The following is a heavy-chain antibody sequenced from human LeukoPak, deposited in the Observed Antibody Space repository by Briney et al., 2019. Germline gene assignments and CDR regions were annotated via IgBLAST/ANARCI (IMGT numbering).Heavy chain of an antibody. CDR1: GGSISSYY. Sequence: SETLSLTCTVSGGSISSYYWSWIRQPPGKGLEWIGYIYYSGSTNYNPSLKSRVTISVDTSKNQFSLKLSSVTAADTVVYYCARSTRSYYFDYWGQGTLVTVSS. CDR2: IYYSGST. J-gene: IGHJ4*02. CDR3: ARSTRSYYFDY. V-gene: IGHV4-59*01. D-gene: IGHD4-11*01.